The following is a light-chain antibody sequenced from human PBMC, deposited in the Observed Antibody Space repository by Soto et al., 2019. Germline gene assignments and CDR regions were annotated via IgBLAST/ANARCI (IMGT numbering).Light chain of an antibody. CDR1: PSVSSSY. V-gene: IGKV3-20*01. J-gene: IGKJ2*01. CDR2: GAS. CDR3: QHYSSSPYT. Sequence: EIVLTQSPGTLSLSPGERVTLSCRASPSVSSSYLAWYQQKPGQAPRLLFYGASRRATGIPDRFSGGQSGTDFTLTVSRLEPEDFAVYFCQHYSSSPYTFGQGTKVDIK.